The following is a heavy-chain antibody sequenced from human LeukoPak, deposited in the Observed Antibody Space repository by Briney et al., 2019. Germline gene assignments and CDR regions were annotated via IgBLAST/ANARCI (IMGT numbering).Heavy chain of an antibody. J-gene: IGHJ4*02. CDR3: AAGDSSSKYYFAY. Sequence: QPGGSLRLSCVASGFTFSSYAMSWVRQAPGKGLEWISSITASGGDTYYADSAKGRFTISRDNSKNTVYLQMKSLRAEDTAVYYCAAGDSSSKYYFAYWGQGTLVTVSS. V-gene: IGHV3-23*01. D-gene: IGHD6-6*01. CDR1: GFTFSSYA. CDR2: ITASGGDT.